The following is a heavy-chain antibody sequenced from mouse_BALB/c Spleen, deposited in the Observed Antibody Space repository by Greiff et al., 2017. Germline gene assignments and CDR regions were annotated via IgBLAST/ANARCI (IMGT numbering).Heavy chain of an antibody. Sequence: VQLQQSGAELVRPGASVTLSCKASGYTFTDYEMHWVKQTPVHGLEWIGAIDPETGGTAYNQKFKGKATLTADKSSSTAYMELRSLTSEDSAVYYCTRRSSYFDYWGQGTTLTVSS. V-gene: IGHV1-15*01. CDR1: GYTFTDYE. CDR2: IDPETGGT. J-gene: IGHJ2*01. D-gene: IGHD1-1*01. CDR3: TRRSSYFDY.